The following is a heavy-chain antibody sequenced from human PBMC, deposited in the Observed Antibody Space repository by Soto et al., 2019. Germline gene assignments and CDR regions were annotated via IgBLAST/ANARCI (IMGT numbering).Heavy chain of an antibody. V-gene: IGHV1-69*01. CDR3: ARGHPRTLWYGDRGWYFDL. CDR2: IIPIFGTA. J-gene: IGHJ2*01. D-gene: IGHD4-17*01. CDR1: GGTFSSYA. Sequence: QVQLVQSGAEVKKPGSSVKVSCKASGGTFSSYAISWVRQAPGQGLEWMGGIIPIFGTANYAQKFQGRVTITADESTGTAYMELSSLRSEDTAVYYCARGHPRTLWYGDRGWYFDLWGRGTLVTVSS.